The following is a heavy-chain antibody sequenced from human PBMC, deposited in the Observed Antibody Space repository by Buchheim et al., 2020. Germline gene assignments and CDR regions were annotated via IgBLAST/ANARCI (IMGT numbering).Heavy chain of an antibody. V-gene: IGHV3-7*01. D-gene: IGHD2-2*01. CDR1: GFTFSNHW. CDR3: VRVYCSSPSCYDYYLDV. Sequence: DVQLVESGGDLVQPVGSLRLSCVGSGFTFSNHWMTWVRQAPGKGLEWVAIIHQDCSDEYYVDSVRCRFTLSRDNTKNSVHLQMNSLRVDDTAVYFCVRVYCSSPSCYDYYLDVWGQGTT. J-gene: IGHJ6*02. CDR2: IHQDCSDE.